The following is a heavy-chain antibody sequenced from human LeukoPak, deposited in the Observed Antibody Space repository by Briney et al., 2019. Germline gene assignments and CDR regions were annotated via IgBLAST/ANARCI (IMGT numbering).Heavy chain of an antibody. V-gene: IGHV3-30*02. J-gene: IGHJ4*02. CDR3: ASWPGAWYGEDS. D-gene: IGHD3-10*01. Sequence: GGSLRLSCAASGFTFSSYGMHWVRQAPGKGLEWVAFIRYDGSNKYYADSVKGRFTISRDNSKNTLNLQMNSLRAEDTAVYYCASWPGAWYGEDSWGQGTLVTVSS. CDR2: IRYDGSNK. CDR1: GFTFSSYG.